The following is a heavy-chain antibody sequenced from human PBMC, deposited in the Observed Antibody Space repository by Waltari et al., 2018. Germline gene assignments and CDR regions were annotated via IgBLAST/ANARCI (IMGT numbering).Heavy chain of an antibody. Sequence: EVQLLESGGGLVQPGGSLRLSCAASGFTFSSYAMSGVRQAPGKGLEWVSVISGSGGTTYYADSVKGRFTISRDNSKNTLYLQMNSLRAEDTAVYYCAKRIAAPGSTYYFDYWGQGTLVTVS. CDR1: GFTFSSYA. V-gene: IGHV3-23*01. J-gene: IGHJ4*02. CDR3: AKRIAAPGSTYYFDY. CDR2: ISGSGGTT. D-gene: IGHD6-13*01.